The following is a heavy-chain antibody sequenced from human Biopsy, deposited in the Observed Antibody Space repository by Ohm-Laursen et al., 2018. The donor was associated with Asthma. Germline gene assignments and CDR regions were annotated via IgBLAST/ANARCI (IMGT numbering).Heavy chain of an antibody. Sequence: TLSLTCAVSGGSMTPTSHYWDWIRQGPGMGLEWIGYISYGGKTSYNPSLKNRVTISRDTSKNQFSLRLTSVTAADTAVYFCARRITIFGVVQKDHGMDAWGQGTTVIVSS. D-gene: IGHD3-3*01. V-gene: IGHV4-39*01. CDR1: GGSMTPTSHY. CDR2: ISYGGKT. J-gene: IGHJ6*02. CDR3: ARRITIFGVVQKDHGMDA.